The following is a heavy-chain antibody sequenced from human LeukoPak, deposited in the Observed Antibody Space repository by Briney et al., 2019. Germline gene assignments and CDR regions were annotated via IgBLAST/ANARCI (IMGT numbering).Heavy chain of an antibody. CDR1: GFTFSSYG. Sequence: GRSLRLSCAASGFTFSSYGMHWVRQAPGKGLEWVAVTSYDGSNKYYADSVKGRFTISRDNSKNTLYLQMNSLRAEDTAVYYCAKESTVTIYYYGMDVWAKGPRSPSP. V-gene: IGHV3-30*18. D-gene: IGHD4-11*01. CDR3: AKESTVTIYYYGMDV. CDR2: TSYDGSNK. J-gene: IGHJ6*02.